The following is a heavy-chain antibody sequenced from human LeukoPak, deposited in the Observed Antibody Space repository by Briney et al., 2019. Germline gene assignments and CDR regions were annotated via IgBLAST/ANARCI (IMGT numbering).Heavy chain of an antibody. J-gene: IGHJ4*02. V-gene: IGHV3-21*01. Sequence: PGGSLRLSCAASGFTFISYSVNWVRQAPGTGLEWVSSISSSSSYIYYADSVKGRFTISRDNAKNSLYLQMNSLRAEDTAVYYCARRGLWFGDKEDYWGQGTLVTVSS. CDR1: GFTFISYS. D-gene: IGHD3-10*01. CDR2: ISSSSSYI. CDR3: ARRGLWFGDKEDY.